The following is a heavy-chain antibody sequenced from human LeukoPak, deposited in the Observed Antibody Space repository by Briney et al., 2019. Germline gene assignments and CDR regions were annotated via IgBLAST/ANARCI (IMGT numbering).Heavy chain of an antibody. D-gene: IGHD3-10*01. CDR1: GGSISSSSYY. CDR3: ARRKGVLLWFGGNWFDP. CDR2: IYYSGST. Sequence: SETLSLTCTVSGGSISSSSYYWGWIRQPPGKGLEWIGSIYYSGSTNYNPSLKSRVTISVDTSKNQFSLKLSSVTAADTAVYYCARRKGVLLWFGGNWFDPWGQGTLVTVSS. V-gene: IGHV4-39*07. J-gene: IGHJ5*02.